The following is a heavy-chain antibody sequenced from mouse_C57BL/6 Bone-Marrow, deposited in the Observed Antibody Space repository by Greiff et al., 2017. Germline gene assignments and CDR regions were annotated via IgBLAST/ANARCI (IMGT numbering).Heavy chain of an antibody. V-gene: IGHV10-1*01. D-gene: IGHD3-2*02. J-gene: IGHJ3*01. Sequence: EVKLVESGGGLVQPKGSLKLSCAASGFSFNTYAMNWVRQAPGKGLEWVARIRSKSNNYATYYADSVKDRFTISRDDSESMLYLQMNNLKTEDTAMYYCVRHEAQATSGFAYWGQGTLVTVSA. CDR2: IRSKSNNYAT. CDR1: GFSFNTYA. CDR3: VRHEAQATSGFAY.